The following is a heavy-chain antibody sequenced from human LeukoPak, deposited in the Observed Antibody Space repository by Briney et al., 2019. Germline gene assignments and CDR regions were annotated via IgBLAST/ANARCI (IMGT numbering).Heavy chain of an antibody. CDR1: GFTFSNYW. CDR2: IGIDSGNT. D-gene: IGHD5-24*01. V-gene: IGHV3-11*06. CDR3: ARDYKYAFDN. Sequence: PGGSLRLSCAASGFTFSNYWMNWVRQAPGKGLEWISYIGIDSGNTNYADSVKGRFTISGDKAKNSLYLQMNSLRVEDTAVYYCARDYKYAFDNWGQGTLVTVSS. J-gene: IGHJ4*02.